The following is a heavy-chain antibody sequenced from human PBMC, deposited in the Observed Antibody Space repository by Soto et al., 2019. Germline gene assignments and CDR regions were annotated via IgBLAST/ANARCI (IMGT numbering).Heavy chain of an antibody. CDR3: ARVRGGLWFGELLAWFDP. D-gene: IGHD3-10*01. Sequence: SETLSLTCTVSGGSISSSSYYWGWIRQPPGKGLEWIGSIYYSGSTYYNPSLKSRVTISVDTSKNQFSLKLSSVTAADTAVYYCARVRGGLWFGELLAWFDPWGQGTLVTVSS. J-gene: IGHJ5*02. CDR1: GGSISSSSYY. V-gene: IGHV4-39*07. CDR2: IYYSGST.